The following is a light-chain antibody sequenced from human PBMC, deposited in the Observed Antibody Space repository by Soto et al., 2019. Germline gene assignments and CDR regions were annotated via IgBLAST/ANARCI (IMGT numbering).Light chain of an antibody. J-gene: IGLJ1*01. V-gene: IGLV2-14*01. Sequence: QSALTQPASVSGSPGQSITISCTGTSSDVCGYNFVSWYQQHPGRAPKLMIYDVTNRPSGVSNRFSGSKSGNTASLTISGLQVEDEADYYCCSYTDSNSYVFGTGTKVTVL. CDR1: SSDVCGYNF. CDR3: CSYTDSNSYV. CDR2: DVT.